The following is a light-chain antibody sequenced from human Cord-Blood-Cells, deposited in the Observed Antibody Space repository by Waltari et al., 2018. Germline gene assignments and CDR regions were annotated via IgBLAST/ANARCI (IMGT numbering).Light chain of an antibody. CDR3: QQYYSTPLT. Sequence: DIVMTQSPASLAVSLGERATIHCKSRQSVLYSSNNKNYLAWYQQKPGQPPKLLIYWASTRESGVPDRFSGSGSGTDFTLTISSLQAEDVAVYYCQQYYSTPLTFGQGTKVEIK. CDR1: QSVLYSSNNKNY. V-gene: IGKV4-1*01. CDR2: WAS. J-gene: IGKJ1*01.